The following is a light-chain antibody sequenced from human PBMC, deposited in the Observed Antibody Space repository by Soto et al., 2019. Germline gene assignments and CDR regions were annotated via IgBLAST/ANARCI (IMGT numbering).Light chain of an antibody. Sequence: DFHVTQNNNSEYASVGDRVTFLCLSNQHIINFLVWFQQRPGKDPKLLMYSANRLESGVPSRFSGSGSGTEFTLTIIFLQPDDFVTYYCQQYQIHSNTFAQGTNLDIK. CDR1: QHIINF. CDR2: SAN. V-gene: IGKV1-16*01. CDR3: QQYQIHSNT. J-gene: IGKJ1*01.